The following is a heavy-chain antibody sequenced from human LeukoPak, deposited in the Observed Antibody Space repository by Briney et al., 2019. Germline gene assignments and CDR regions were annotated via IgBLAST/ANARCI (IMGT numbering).Heavy chain of an antibody. CDR1: GGSISSSNW. D-gene: IGHD3-10*01. CDR2: INYSGST. Sequence: SETLSLTCAVSGGSISSSNWWSWIRQPPGKGLEWIGDINYSGSTNYNSSLKSRVTISLDTSKNQFSLKLSSVTAADTAVYYCARSDGYGLVGIWGQGTMVTVSS. J-gene: IGHJ3*02. CDR3: ARSDGYGLVGI. V-gene: IGHV4-4*02.